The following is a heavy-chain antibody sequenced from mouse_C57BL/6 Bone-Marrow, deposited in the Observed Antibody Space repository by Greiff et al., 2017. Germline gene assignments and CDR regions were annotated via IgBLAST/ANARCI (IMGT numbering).Heavy chain of an antibody. CDR2: IHPNSGST. CDR1: GYTFTSYW. Sequence: QVQLKQPGAELVRPGASVKLSCKASGYTFTSYWMHWVKQRPGQGLEWIGMIHPNSGSTNYNEKFKSKATLTVDKSSSTAYMQLSSLTSEDAAVYYCARGYYYGSSPYWGQGTTLTVSS. J-gene: IGHJ2*01. CDR3: ARGYYYGSSPY. V-gene: IGHV1-64*01. D-gene: IGHD1-1*01.